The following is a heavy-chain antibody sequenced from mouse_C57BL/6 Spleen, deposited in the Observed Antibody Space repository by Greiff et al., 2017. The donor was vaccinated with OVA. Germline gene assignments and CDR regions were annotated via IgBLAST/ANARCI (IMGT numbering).Heavy chain of an antibody. CDR2: IYHSDSET. CDR3: AREGVRHYAMGY. J-gene: IGHJ4*01. Sequence: QVQLPQPGAELVMPGSSVNLSCTASGYTFTRYWMDWVKQRPGQGLEWIGNIYHSDSETHYNQKFKDKATLTVDKSSSTAYMQLSSLTSEDSSVYYWAREGVRHYAMGYWGRGTSVTVTS. CDR1: GYTFTRYW. D-gene: IGHD2-14*01. V-gene: IGHV1-61*01.